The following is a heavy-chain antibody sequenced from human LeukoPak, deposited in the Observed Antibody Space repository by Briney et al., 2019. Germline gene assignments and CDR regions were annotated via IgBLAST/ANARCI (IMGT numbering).Heavy chain of an antibody. J-gene: IGHJ4*02. CDR2: IIPILGIA. V-gene: IGHV1-69*04. CDR1: GGTFSSYA. D-gene: IGHD2-2*01. CDR3: ARGPPVVVPAAMEYYFDY. Sequence: GASVKVSCKASGGTFSSYAISWVRQAPGQGLEWMGRIIPILGIANYAQKFQGRVTMTRDTSTSTVYMELSSLRSEDTAVYYCARGPPVVVPAAMEYYFDYWGQGTLVTVSS.